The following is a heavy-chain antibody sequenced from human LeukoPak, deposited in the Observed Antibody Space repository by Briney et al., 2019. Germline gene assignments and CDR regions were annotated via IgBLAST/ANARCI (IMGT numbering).Heavy chain of an antibody. D-gene: IGHD2-2*01. CDR3: ARLGYCSSTSCPNFYYYYGMDV. V-gene: IGHV3-30*03. Sequence: GRSLRLSCAASGFTFSNYGMHWVRQAPGKGLEWVAVISYDGSNKYYADSVKGRFTISRDNSKNTLYLQMNSLRAEDTAVYYCARLGYCSSTSCPNFYYYYGMDVWGQGTTVTVSS. CDR1: GFTFSNYG. J-gene: IGHJ6*02. CDR2: ISYDGSNK.